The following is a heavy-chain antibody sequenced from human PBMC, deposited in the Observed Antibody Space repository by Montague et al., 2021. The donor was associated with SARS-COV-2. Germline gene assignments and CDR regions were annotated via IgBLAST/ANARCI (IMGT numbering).Heavy chain of an antibody. CDR2: IYYSGST. CDR3: ARVQGITMIVVVIGAFDI. D-gene: IGHD3-22*01. J-gene: IGHJ3*02. V-gene: IGHV4-31*03. CDR1: GGSISSGGYY. Sequence: TLSLTCTVSGGSISSGGYYWSWIRQHPGKGLEWIGYIYYSGSTCYNPSLKSRVTISVDTSKNQLSLKLSSVTAADTAVYYCARVQGITMIVVVIGAFDIRGQGTMVTVSS.